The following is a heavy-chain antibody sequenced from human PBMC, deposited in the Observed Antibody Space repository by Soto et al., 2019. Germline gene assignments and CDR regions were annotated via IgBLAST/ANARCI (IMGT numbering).Heavy chain of an antibody. D-gene: IGHD2-2*01. CDR2: ISAYNDNT. J-gene: IGHJ6*02. CDR3: AREYCSGTRCNGPDV. CDR1: GYTFTDYG. V-gene: IGHV1-18*04. Sequence: QVQLVQSGGEVKKPGASVKVSCKASGYTFTDYGISWVRQAPGQGLEWMGWISAYNDNTKYAQKLQGRVTITTDTSTSTVYMELRSLRSDDTAVYYCAREYCSGTRCNGPDVWGQGTTVTVSS.